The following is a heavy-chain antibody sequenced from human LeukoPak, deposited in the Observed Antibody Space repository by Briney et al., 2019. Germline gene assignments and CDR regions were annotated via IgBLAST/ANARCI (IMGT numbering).Heavy chain of an antibody. Sequence: GGSLRLSCAASGFTFSSYSMNWVRQAPGKGLEWVSSISSSSYIYYADSVKGRFTISRDNAKNSLYLQMNSLRAEDTAVYYCARELTPKWALEGYYFDYWGQGTLVTISS. J-gene: IGHJ4*02. V-gene: IGHV3-21*01. CDR3: ARELTPKWALEGYYFDY. D-gene: IGHD1-26*01. CDR1: GFTFSSYS. CDR2: ISSSSYI.